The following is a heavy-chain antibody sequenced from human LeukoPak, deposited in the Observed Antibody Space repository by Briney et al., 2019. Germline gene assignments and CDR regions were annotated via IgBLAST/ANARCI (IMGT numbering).Heavy chain of an antibody. D-gene: IGHD1-26*01. V-gene: IGHV3-23*01. CDR1: GFTFSSYA. J-gene: IGHJ4*02. CDR3: AKHSGSYYTAFDY. CDR2: ISGSGGST. Sequence: QPGGSLRLSCAASGFTFSSYAMSWVRQAPGKGLEWVSAISGSGGSTYYADSVKGRFTISRDNAKNTLSLQMNSLRAEDTAVYYCAKHSGSYYTAFDYWGQGTLVTVSS.